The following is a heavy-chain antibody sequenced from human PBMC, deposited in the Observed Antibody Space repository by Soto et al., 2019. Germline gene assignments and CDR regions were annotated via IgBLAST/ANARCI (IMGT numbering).Heavy chain of an antibody. J-gene: IGHJ4*02. V-gene: IGHV3-48*01. CDR2: ISSSSSTI. CDR3: ARDNSGPLDY. CDR1: GFTFSSYS. Sequence: VQLVESGGGLVQPGGSLRLSCAASGFTFSSYSMNWVRQAPGKGLEWVSYISSSSSTIYYADSVKGRFTISRDNAKNSLYLQMNSLRAEDTAVYYCARDNSGPLDYWGQGTLVTVSS.